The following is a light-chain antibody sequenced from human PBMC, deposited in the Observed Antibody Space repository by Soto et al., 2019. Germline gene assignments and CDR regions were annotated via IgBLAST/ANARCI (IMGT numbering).Light chain of an antibody. V-gene: IGKV3-15*01. Sequence: LVMTQSPATLSVSPGERATLSCRASQSVSSNLAWHQQKPGQAPRLLIYDASTRATGIPARFSGGGYGRDFTLTISSVQSEDIAVYYCQQYNDWPPYTFGQGTKVDIK. J-gene: IGKJ2*01. CDR3: QQYNDWPPYT. CDR2: DAS. CDR1: QSVSSN.